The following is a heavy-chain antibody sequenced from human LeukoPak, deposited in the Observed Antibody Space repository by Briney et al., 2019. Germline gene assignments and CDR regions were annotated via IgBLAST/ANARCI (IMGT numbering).Heavy chain of an antibody. CDR2: IYYSGST. CDR1: GGSISSGGYY. CDR3: ARYGGNSFYAFDI. Sequence: PSETLSLTCTVSGGSISSGGYYWSWIRQHPGTGLEWIGYIYYSGSTYYNPSLKSRVTISVDTSKNQFSLKLSSVTAADTAVYYCARYGGNSFYAFDIWGQGTMVTVSS. J-gene: IGHJ3*02. V-gene: IGHV4-31*03. D-gene: IGHD4-23*01.